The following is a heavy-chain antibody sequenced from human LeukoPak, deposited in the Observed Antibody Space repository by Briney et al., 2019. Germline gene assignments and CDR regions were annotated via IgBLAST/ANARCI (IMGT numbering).Heavy chain of an antibody. Sequence: ASVKVSCKASGGTFSSYAISWVRQAPGQGLEWMGGIIPIFGTANYAQKFQGRVTITTDESTSTAYMELSSLRSEDTAVYYCARGPNYYDSSGYSGYYCYYMDVWGKGTTVTVSS. D-gene: IGHD3-22*01. J-gene: IGHJ6*03. V-gene: IGHV1-69*05. CDR2: IIPIFGTA. CDR1: GGTFSSYA. CDR3: ARGPNYYDSSGYSGYYCYYMDV.